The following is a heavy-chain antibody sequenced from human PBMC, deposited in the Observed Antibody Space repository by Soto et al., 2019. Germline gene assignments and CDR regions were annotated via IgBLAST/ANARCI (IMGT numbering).Heavy chain of an antibody. CDR3: ARHDFGAAAYYLDY. D-gene: IGHD6-13*01. J-gene: IGHJ4*02. Sequence: SETLSLTCPVSGCSISSYYWSWIRQPPGKGLEWIGSIYYSGSTYYNPSLKSRVTISVDTSKNQFSLKLSSVTAADTAVYYCARHDFGAAAYYLDYWGQGTLVTVSS. CDR2: IYYSGST. CDR1: GCSISSYY. V-gene: IGHV4-59*05.